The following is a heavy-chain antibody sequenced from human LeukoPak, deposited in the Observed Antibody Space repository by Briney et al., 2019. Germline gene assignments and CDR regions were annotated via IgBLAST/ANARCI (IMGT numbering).Heavy chain of an antibody. V-gene: IGHV3-23*01. J-gene: IGHJ6*03. CDR1: GFTFSSYS. Sequence: GGSLRLSCAASGFTFSSYSMNWVRQAPGKGLEWVSIIGHSGGSIYYAGSVKGRFTISRDNSKNTLSLQMNSLRAEDTALYFCAKSWGSTRPYYNYMEVWGKGTTVTVSS. CDR3: AKSWGSTRPYYNYMEV. CDR2: IGHSGGSI. D-gene: IGHD1-26*01.